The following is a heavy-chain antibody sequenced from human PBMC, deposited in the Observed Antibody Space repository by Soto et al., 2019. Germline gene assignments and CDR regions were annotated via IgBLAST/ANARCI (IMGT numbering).Heavy chain of an antibody. V-gene: IGHV2-5*02. CDR3: AHAGDFDLLSFDR. J-gene: IGHJ4*02. Sequence: QITLKESGPPLVRPAQTLTLTCAFSGFSLTTTRMGVAWTRQPPGKALEWLALIYWDDDKRYSPSLKNRLTVSKDTSTNRVVLTITNISPDDTGTYFCAHAGDFDLLSFDRWGPGTLVTVSS. CDR1: GFSLTTTRMG. D-gene: IGHD2-15*01. CDR2: IYWDDDK.